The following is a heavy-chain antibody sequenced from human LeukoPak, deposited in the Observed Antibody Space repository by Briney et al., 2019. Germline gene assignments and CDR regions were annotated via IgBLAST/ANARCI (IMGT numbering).Heavy chain of an antibody. V-gene: IGHV3-30*04. D-gene: IGHD6-19*01. CDR1: GFTFSSYA. J-gene: IGHJ4*02. CDR2: ISYDGSNK. CDR3: ARVLLRSGWLRYYFDY. Sequence: PGGSLRLSCAASGFTFSSYAMHWVRQAPGKGLEWVAVISYDGSNKYYADSVKGRFTISRDNSKNTLYLQMNSLRAEDTAVYYCARVLLRSGWLRYYFDYWGQGTLVTVSS.